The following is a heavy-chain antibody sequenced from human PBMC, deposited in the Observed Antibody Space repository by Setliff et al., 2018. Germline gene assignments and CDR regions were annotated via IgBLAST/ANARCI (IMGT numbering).Heavy chain of an antibody. J-gene: IGHJ4*01. CDR1: GGSITSGSFY. CDR2: IHASGSP. CDR3: ARERYFDWFFED. D-gene: IGHD3-9*01. V-gene: IGHV4-61*02. Sequence: PSETLSLTCTVSGGSITSGSFYWSWIRQPAGKKLEWIGRIHASGSPDYNPSFKSRVTISRDTSTNQFSLKLGSVTAADTAVYYCARERYFDWFFEDWGHGTLVTFSS.